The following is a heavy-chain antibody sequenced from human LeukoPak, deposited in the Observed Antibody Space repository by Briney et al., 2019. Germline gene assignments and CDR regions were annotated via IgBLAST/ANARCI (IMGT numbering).Heavy chain of an antibody. J-gene: IGHJ1*01. CDR2: INGDGSTT. V-gene: IGHV3-74*01. Sequence: GGSLRLSCAASGYTFSRYWMHWVRQAPGKGLVWVSRINGDGSTTSYADSVKGGFTISRDNAKNTLYLQMNSLRAEDTAVYYCATGNYYDSRGYYTFGHWGQGTLVTVSS. D-gene: IGHD3-22*01. CDR1: GYTFSRYW. CDR3: ATGNYYDSRGYYTFGH.